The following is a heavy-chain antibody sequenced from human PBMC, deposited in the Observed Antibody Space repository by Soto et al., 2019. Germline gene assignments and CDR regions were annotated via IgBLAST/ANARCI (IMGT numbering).Heavy chain of an antibody. CDR1: GFSISRSA. V-gene: IGHV3-30*04. CDR2: IAYDGSNR. CDR3: ARDLQAGPDNVNWFAP. D-gene: IGHD1-1*01. J-gene: IGHJ5*02. Sequence: PGGSLRLACAASGFSISRSAMHWVRQAPGKGLEWVAVIAYDGSNRWYADSAKGRFTISRDNSKNTVYLEMSSLRGEDTAVYYCARDLQAGPDNVNWFAPWGQAPLVTVSS.